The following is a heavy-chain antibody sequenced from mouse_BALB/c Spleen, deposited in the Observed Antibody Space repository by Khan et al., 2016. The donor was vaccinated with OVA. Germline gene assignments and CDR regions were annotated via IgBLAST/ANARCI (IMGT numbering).Heavy chain of an antibody. Sequence: VQLKQSGPELMKPGASVKISCMASGYSFTTYYIHWVMQSHGKSLEWIGYIDPFSGSTTYNQKFKGTATLTVDKSSSTAYIHLSNLTSEDSAVYYCTRHGYVAWFTYWGQGTLVTVSA. V-gene: IGHV1S135*01. CDR2: IDPFSGST. CDR3: TRHGYVAWFTY. CDR1: GYSFTTYY. J-gene: IGHJ3*01. D-gene: IGHD2-2*01.